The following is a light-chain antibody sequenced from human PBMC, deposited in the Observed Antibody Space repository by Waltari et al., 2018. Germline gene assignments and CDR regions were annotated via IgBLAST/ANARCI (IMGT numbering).Light chain of an antibody. J-gene: IGKJ1*01. CDR1: QSISYTSTNNNY. CDR3: QQYYNIPRT. CDR2: WAS. Sequence: DIVMNQSPDSLAVSLGARATINCKSSQSISYTSTNNNYLAWYQQKPGQPPKLLIYWASNRESGVPDRFSGSGSGTDFTLTISSLQAEDVAVYYCQQYYNIPRTFGQGTKVEIK. V-gene: IGKV4-1*01.